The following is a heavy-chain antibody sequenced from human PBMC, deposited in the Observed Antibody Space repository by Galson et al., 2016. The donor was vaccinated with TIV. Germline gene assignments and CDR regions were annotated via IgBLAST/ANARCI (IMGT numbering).Heavy chain of an antibody. CDR1: GLSVSSNY. D-gene: IGHD2-21*01. CDR2: ISSGGST. Sequence: SLRLSCAASGLSVSSNYMSWVRQAPGKGLEWVSIISSGGSTSYVDSVKGRFTISRDSSKNTLFLQMNSLRADDTAVYYCARDRRHCGNECYLYYYYGMDVWGPGTTVTVSS. J-gene: IGHJ6*02. CDR3: ARDRRHCGNECYLYYYYGMDV. V-gene: IGHV3-66*02.